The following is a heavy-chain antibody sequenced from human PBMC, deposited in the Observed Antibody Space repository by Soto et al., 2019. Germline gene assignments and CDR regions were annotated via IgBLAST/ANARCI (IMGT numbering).Heavy chain of an antibody. D-gene: IGHD3-10*01. Sequence: ASVKVSCKASGGTFSSYAISWVRQAPGQGLEWMGGIIPIFGTANYAQKFQGRVTITADKSTSTAYMELSSLRSEDTAVYYCATSSGLTMVRGVGDFDIWGQGTMVT. CDR3: ATSSGLTMVRGVGDFDI. CDR2: IIPIFGTA. V-gene: IGHV1-69*06. J-gene: IGHJ3*02. CDR1: GGTFSSYA.